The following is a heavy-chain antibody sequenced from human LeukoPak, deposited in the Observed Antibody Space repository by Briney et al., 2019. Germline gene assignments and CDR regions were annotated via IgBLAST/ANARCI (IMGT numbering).Heavy chain of an antibody. J-gene: IGHJ4*02. V-gene: IGHV4-39*07. CDR2: INHVGST. CDR1: GGSISSSSYY. CDR3: ARRERRRLATNGFDY. Sequence: SETLSLTCTVSGGSISSSSYYWSWIRRPPGKGLEWIGEINHVGSTNYNPSLKSRVTMSVDTSKKQFSLKLTSITAADTAVYFCARRERRRLATNGFDYWGQGTLVTVSS. D-gene: IGHD3-9*01.